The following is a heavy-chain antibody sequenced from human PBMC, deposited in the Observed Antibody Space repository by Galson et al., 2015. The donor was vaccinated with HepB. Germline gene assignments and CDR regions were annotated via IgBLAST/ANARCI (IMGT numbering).Heavy chain of an antibody. CDR3: ARVGYYYDSSGREDAFDI. D-gene: IGHD3-22*01. CDR2: IIPIFGTA. V-gene: IGHV1-69*13. J-gene: IGHJ3*02. Sequence: SVKVSCKASGGTFSSYAISWVRQAPGQGLEWMGGIIPIFGTANYAQKFQGRVTITADESTSTAYMELSSLRSEDTAVYYCARVGYYYDSSGREDAFDIWGQGTMVTVSS. CDR1: GGTFSSYA.